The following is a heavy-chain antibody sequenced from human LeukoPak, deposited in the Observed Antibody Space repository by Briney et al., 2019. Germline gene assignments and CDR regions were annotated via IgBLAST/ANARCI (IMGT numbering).Heavy chain of an antibody. CDR1: GFTFSSYG. CDR2: IWYDGGNK. Sequence: GGSLSLSCAASGFTFSSYGMHWVRQAPGKGLEGVAVIWYDGGNKYYADSVKGRFTISRDNSKNTLYLQMNSLRAEDTAVYYCARGRRIAAAGNWFDPWGQGTLVTVSS. V-gene: IGHV3-33*01. J-gene: IGHJ5*02. CDR3: ARGRRIAAAGNWFDP. D-gene: IGHD6-13*01.